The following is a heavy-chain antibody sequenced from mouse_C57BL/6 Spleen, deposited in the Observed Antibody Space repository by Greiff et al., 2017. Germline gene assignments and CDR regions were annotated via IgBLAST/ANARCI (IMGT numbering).Heavy chain of an antibody. CDR1: GFSFNTYA. V-gene: IGHV10-1*01. D-gene: IGHD1-1*01. Sequence: EVKLVDSGGGLVQPKGSLKLSCAASGFSFNTYAMNWVRQAPGKGLEWVARIRSKSNNYATYYADSVKDRFTISRDDSERMLYLQMNNLKTEDTAMYYCVRHYGSSFAYWGQGTLGTVSA. J-gene: IGHJ3*01. CDR2: IRSKSNNYAT. CDR3: VRHYGSSFAY.